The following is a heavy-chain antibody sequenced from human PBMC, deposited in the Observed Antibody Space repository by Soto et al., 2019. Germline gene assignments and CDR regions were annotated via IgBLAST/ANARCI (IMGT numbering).Heavy chain of an antibody. CDR1: GITLSNYA. CDR3: AKASYSSSFWYFDL. CDR2: ISGSGGST. D-gene: IGHD6-6*01. Sequence: EVQLLESGGGLVQPGGTLRLSCAASGITLSNYAMSWVRQAPGEGLEWVSSISGSGGSTYNADSVKGRLTISRDNSKNTVYLHLKSLRVADTAVYYCAKASYSSSFWYFDLWGRGTLVTVSS. J-gene: IGHJ2*01. V-gene: IGHV3-23*01.